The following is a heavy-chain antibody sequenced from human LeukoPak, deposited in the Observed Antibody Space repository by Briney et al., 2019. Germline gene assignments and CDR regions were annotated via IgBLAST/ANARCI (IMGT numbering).Heavy chain of an antibody. D-gene: IGHD3-22*01. J-gene: IGHJ4*02. CDR2: IYYSGST. Sequence: PSETLSLTCTVSGGSISSYYWSWIRQPPGKGLEWIGYIYYSGSTNYNPSLKSRVTISVDTSKNQFSLKLSSATAADTAVYYCARVRLSSRPRRKKPDYDSSGYNDYWGQGTLVTVSS. CDR1: GGSISSYY. V-gene: IGHV4-59*12. CDR3: ARVRLSSRPRRKKPDYDSSGYNDY.